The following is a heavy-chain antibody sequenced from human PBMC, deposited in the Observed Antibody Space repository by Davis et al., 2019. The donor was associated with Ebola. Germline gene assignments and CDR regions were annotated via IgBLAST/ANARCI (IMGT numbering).Heavy chain of an antibody. Sequence: GESLKISCAASGFTFSSYAMSWVRQAPGKGLEWVSDISGSGGSTYYADSVKGRFTISRDNFKNTLYLQMDSLRAEDTAVYYCARDVDTTAFYWYFDLWGRGTLVTVSS. J-gene: IGHJ2*01. CDR1: GFTFSSYA. V-gene: IGHV3-23*01. CDR3: ARDVDTTAFYWYFDL. D-gene: IGHD5-18*01. CDR2: ISGSGGST.